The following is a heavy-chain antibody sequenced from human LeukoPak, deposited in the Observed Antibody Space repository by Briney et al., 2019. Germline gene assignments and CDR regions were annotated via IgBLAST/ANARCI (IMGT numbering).Heavy chain of an antibody. CDR2: IYSGGRT. CDR3: ATEGPTTAFDI. Sequence: PSETLSLTCAVSGDSISSNNWWSWVRQPPGKGLEWVSVIYSGGRTYYSDSVRGRFTISRDNSNNTLYLQMNSLRAEDTAVYYCATEGPTTAFDIWGQGTMVTVSS. J-gene: IGHJ3*02. CDR1: GDSISSNN. D-gene: IGHD5-12*01. V-gene: IGHV3-66*01.